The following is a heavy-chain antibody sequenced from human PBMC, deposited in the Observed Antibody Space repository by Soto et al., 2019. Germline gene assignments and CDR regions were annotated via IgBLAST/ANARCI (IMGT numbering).Heavy chain of an antibody. CDR3: ARDHSSSSGYYGMDV. V-gene: IGHV4-30-4*01. D-gene: IGHD6-6*01. CDR2: IYYSGST. Sequence: SETLSLTCTVSGGSISSGDYYWSWIRQPPGKGLEWIGYIYYSGSTYYNPSLKSRVTISVDTSKNQFSLKLSSVTAADTAVYYCARDHSSSSGYYGMDVWGQGTTVT. J-gene: IGHJ6*02. CDR1: GGSISSGDYY.